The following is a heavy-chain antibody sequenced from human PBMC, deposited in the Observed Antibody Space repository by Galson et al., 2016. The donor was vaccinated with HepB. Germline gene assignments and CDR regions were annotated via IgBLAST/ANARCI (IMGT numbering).Heavy chain of an antibody. J-gene: IGHJ4*02. CDR1: GFTFSNFG. D-gene: IGHD2-21*01. Sequence: SLRLSCAASGFTFSNFGMSWVRQAPGKGLEWISYIGSGSNTIYYADSVKGRFTISRDNAKNSLSLQMNSLSAGDTAVYYCARDIPGVSYFDYWGQGTLVTVSS. CDR2: IGSGSNTI. V-gene: IGHV3-48*01. CDR3: ARDIPGVSYFDY.